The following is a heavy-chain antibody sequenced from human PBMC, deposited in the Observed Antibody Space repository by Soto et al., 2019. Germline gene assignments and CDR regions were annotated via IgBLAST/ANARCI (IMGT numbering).Heavy chain of an antibody. CDR1: GGNIITRYSISTRSFY. Sequence: SVTKSLTCTVAGGNIITRYSISTRSFYWGWMRQPPGKGLQWIASISYSDGSFYNSSLKSRLTISVDTSKNQFSLSLRSVTAADTAVYYCASHRTFWPFDSWGQGTVVTVSS. V-gene: IGHV4-39*01. J-gene: IGHJ4*02. CDR2: ISYSDGS. D-gene: IGHD2-8*01. CDR3: ASHRTFWPFDS.